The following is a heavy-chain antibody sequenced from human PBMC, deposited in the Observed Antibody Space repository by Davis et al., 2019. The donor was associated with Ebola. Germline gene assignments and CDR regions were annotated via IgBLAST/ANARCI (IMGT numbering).Heavy chain of an antibody. D-gene: IGHD2-15*01. Sequence: ASVKVSCKTSGDTFSKSSFSWVRQAPGQGLEWMGRINPNSGGTNYAQKFRGRVTMTRDTSISTTYMELSRLRSDDTAVYYCARGYCSGGSCYSGDYWGQGTLVTVSS. CDR1: GDTFSKSS. CDR2: INPNSGGT. CDR3: ARGYCSGGSCYSGDY. V-gene: IGHV1-2*06. J-gene: IGHJ4*02.